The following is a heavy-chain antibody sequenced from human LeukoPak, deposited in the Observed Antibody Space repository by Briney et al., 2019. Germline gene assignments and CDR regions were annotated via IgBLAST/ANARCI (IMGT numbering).Heavy chain of an antibody. V-gene: IGHV3-23*01. Sequence: GGSLRLSCAASGFTFSSYSMNWVRQAPGKGLKWVSTITTGDGNTHYADSVKGRFTVSRDDSKNTLYLQMNSLRAEDTAVYYCAKDGGLWVSAHWGDSWGRGTLVTVSS. CDR1: GFTFSSYS. J-gene: IGHJ4*02. D-gene: IGHD7-27*01. CDR2: ITTGDGNT. CDR3: AKDGGLWVSAHWGDS.